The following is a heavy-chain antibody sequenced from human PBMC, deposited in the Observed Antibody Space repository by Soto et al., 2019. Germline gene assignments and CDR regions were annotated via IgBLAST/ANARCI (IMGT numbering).Heavy chain of an antibody. Sequence: SETLSLTCAVYGGSFSGYYWSWIRQPPGKGLEWIGEINHSGSTNYNPSLKSRVTISVDTSKNQFSLKLSSVTAADTAVYYCARGRAAAKLWPEAKYYYYYGMDVWGQGTTVTVSS. D-gene: IGHD6-13*01. CDR3: ARGRAAAKLWPEAKYYYYYGMDV. CDR1: GGSFSGYY. V-gene: IGHV4-34*01. CDR2: INHSGST. J-gene: IGHJ6*02.